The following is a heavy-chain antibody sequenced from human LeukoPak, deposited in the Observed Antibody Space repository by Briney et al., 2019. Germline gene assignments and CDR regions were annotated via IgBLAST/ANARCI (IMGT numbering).Heavy chain of an antibody. CDR1: GFTLGRYS. V-gene: IGHV3-48*04. CDR3: VRDSLAVSNGLDI. D-gene: IGHD6-19*01. Sequence: GGSLRLSCAASGFTLGRYSMNWVRQVPGKGLEWTAYINSAGHTIYYADFVKGRFAISRDSTKNSLFLQMTSLRVEDTAVYFCVRDSLAVSNGLDIWGQGTTVIVSS. J-gene: IGHJ3*02. CDR2: INSAGHTI.